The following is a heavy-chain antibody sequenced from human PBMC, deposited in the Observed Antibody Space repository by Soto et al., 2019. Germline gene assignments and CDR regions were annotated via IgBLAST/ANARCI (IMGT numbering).Heavy chain of an antibody. CDR1: GFTFSSYG. Sequence: GGSLRLSCAASGFTFSSYGMHWVRQAPGKGLEWVAVISYDGSNKYYADSVKGRFTISRDNSKNTLYPQMNSLRAEDTAVYYCAKDGEGIAGDYWGRGTLVTVSS. D-gene: IGHD6-13*01. CDR2: ISYDGSNK. J-gene: IGHJ4*02. V-gene: IGHV3-30*18. CDR3: AKDGEGIAGDY.